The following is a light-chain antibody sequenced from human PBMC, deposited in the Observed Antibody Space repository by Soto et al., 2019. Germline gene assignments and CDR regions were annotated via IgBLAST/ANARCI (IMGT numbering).Light chain of an antibody. CDR1: QTINNK. Sequence: DIEMTQSPATLSASVGDRVTLSCRASQTINNKLVWYQKKPGKAPKLLIYDGYTLESGVPSRFSGSGSGTEDTPTIGSLLPDEFLSYYYWQYYTYFRYTFGQGTKLEIK. CDR3: WQYYTYFRYT. V-gene: IGKV1-5*01. CDR2: DGY. J-gene: IGKJ2*01.